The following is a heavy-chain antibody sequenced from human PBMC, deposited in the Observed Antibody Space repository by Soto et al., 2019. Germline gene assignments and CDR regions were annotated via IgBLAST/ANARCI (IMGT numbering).Heavy chain of an antibody. CDR1: GGTFSSYA. V-gene: IGHV1-69*01. CDR3: ARSQGSSTSLEIYYYYYYGMDV. J-gene: IGHJ6*02. CDR2: IIPISGTA. D-gene: IGHD2-2*01. Sequence: QVQLVQSGAEVKKPGSSVKVSCKASGGTFSSYAISWVRQAPGQGLEWMGGIIPISGTANYAQKFQGRVTITADESTSTVYMELSSLRSEDTAVYYCARSQGSSTSLEIYYYYYYGMDVWGQWTTVTVSS.